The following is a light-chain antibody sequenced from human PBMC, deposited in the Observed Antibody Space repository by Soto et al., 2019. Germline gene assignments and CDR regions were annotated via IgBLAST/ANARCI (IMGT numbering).Light chain of an antibody. J-gene: IGKJ1*01. V-gene: IGKV1-39*01. CDR2: AAS. CDR1: QSINIY. CDR3: QQSYNTPRT. Sequence: DIQVTQSPSSLSASVGDRVTITCRASQSINIYLNWYQQKPGKAPKILIYAASRLQSGVTSRLSGSGSGTDFTLTIRSLQLEDLATYYCQQSYNTPRTFGQGTKVEIK.